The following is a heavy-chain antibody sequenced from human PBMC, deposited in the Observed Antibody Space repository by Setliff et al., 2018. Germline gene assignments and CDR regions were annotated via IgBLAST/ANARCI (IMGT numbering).Heavy chain of an antibody. J-gene: IGHJ6*03. CDR2: SIPMYRTT. CDR3: AREGVDTRSSTDYRYYMDL. Sequence: GASVKVSCKASGGTFSRYAISWVRQAPGQGLEWMGGSIPMYRTTKYAQKFQGRVTIITDESTSTAYMELSSLRFEDTAVYYCAREGVDTRSSTDYRYYMDLWGKGTTVTVSS. V-gene: IGHV1-69*05. D-gene: IGHD5-18*01. CDR1: GGTFSRYA.